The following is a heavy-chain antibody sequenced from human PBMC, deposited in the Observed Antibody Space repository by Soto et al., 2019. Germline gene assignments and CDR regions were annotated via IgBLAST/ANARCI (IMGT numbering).Heavy chain of an antibody. J-gene: IGHJ6*02. D-gene: IGHD3-22*01. CDR3: ARDATYYYDSSGYYSQHELGAGGMDV. CDR1: GYTFTCYY. V-gene: IGHV1-2*02. CDR2: INPNSGGT. Sequence: ASVKVSCKASGYTFTCYYMHWVRQAPGQGLEWMGWINPNSGGTNYAQKFQGRVTMTRDTSISTAYMELSRLRSDDTAVYYCARDATYYYDSSGYYSQHELGAGGMDVWGQGTTVTVSS.